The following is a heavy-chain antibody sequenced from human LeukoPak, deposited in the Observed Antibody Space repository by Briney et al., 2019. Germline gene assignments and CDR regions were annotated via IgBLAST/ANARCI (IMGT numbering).Heavy chain of an antibody. V-gene: IGHV3-30*18. D-gene: IGHD1-26*01. Sequence: PGRSLRLSCAASGFTFSTYGMHWVRQAPGKGLEWVAVTAYDGSTQYYADSVKGRFTISRDNSKNTLYLQMNSLRVDDTAVYYCAKDRGGSYNIYYGMDVWGQGTTVTVSS. CDR3: AKDRGGSYNIYYGMDV. J-gene: IGHJ6*02. CDR2: TAYDGSTQ. CDR1: GFTFSTYG.